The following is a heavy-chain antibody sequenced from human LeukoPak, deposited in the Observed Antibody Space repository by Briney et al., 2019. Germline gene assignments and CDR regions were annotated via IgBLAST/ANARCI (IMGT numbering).Heavy chain of an antibody. J-gene: IGHJ4*02. V-gene: IGHV4-59*01. CDR1: DGSISSYY. CDR2: IYYTGTT. Sequence: SETLSLTCTVSDGSISSYYWNWFRQPPGKGLEWIGHIYYTGTTHYNPSLQSRVSISIDTSKNQFSLKLRSVTAVDTAVYYCARWGHFDTSGYFVADYWAREPSSPSPQ. D-gene: IGHD3-22*01. CDR3: ARWGHFDTSGYFVADY.